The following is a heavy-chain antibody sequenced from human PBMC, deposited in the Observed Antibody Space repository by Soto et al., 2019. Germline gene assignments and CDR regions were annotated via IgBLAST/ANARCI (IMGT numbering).Heavy chain of an antibody. V-gene: IGHV3-9*01. CDR2: ITWNSGKI. Sequence: GVSLRLSWSASGFTFDDYAMHWVRQGPGRGLEWVSGITWNSGKIAYADSVKGRFTIARDDDNNSLYLQMNSLRPEDTALYYCVKDSYADFHRVLSTAEYFFDYWGHGTLVTVSS. CDR1: GFTFDDYA. J-gene: IGHJ4*01. CDR3: VKDSYADFHRVLSTAEYFFDY. D-gene: IGHD2-15*01.